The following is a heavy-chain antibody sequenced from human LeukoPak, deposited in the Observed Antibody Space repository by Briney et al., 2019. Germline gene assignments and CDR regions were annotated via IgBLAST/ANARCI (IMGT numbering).Heavy chain of an antibody. D-gene: IGHD3-9*01. V-gene: IGHV4-39*01. J-gene: IGHJ4*02. CDR3: ARRNDILTGYYRHSYYFDY. Sequence: SETLSLTCTVSGDSISTYYWSWIRQPPGKGLEWIGSIYYSGSTYYNPSLKSRVTISVDTSKNQFSLKLSSVTAADTAVYYCARRNDILTGYYRHSYYFDYWGQGTLVTVSS. CDR1: GDSISTYY. CDR2: IYYSGST.